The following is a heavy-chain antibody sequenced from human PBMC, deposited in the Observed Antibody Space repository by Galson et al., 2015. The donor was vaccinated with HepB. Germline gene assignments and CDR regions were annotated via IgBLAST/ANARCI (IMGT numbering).Heavy chain of an antibody. CDR2: INHSGST. CDR3: ARGLGTTDDS. Sequence: ETLSLTCGVYGGFLRGHYWSWIRQPPGKGLEWIGEINHSGSTNYNPSLKSRVTMSVDTPKNQFSLKLNSLTAADTAVYFCARGLGTTDDSWDQGTLVTVSS. V-gene: IGHV4-34*01. D-gene: IGHD7-27*01. J-gene: IGHJ5*01. CDR1: GGFLRGHY.